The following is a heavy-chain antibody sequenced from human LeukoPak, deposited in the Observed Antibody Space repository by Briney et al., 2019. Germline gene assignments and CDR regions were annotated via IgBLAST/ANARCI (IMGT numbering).Heavy chain of an antibody. CDR2: ISVSGNT. CDR1: GFTFSNAW. J-gene: IGHJ4*02. V-gene: IGHV3-23*01. CDR3: AKAPVTTCSGAYCYPFDY. Sequence: GGSLRLSCAASGFTFSNAWMSRVRQGPGKGLEWVSAISVSGNTYHADSVKGRFTISRDSSKNTLYLQMNSLRAGDAAVYYCAKAPVTTCSGAYCYPFDYWSQGTLVTVSS. D-gene: IGHD2-15*01.